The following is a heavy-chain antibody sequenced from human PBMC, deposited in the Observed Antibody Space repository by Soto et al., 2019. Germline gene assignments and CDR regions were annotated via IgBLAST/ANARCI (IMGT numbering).Heavy chain of an antibody. J-gene: IGHJ6*02. CDR2: ISGSGGST. Sequence: RGSLRLSCAASGFTFSSYAMSWVRQAPGKGLEWVSAISGSGGSTYYADSVKGRFTISRDNSKNTLYLQMNSLRAEDTAVYYCAKARLRGFYSYGMDVWGQGTTVTVS. V-gene: IGHV3-23*01. CDR1: GFTFSSYA. CDR3: AKARLRGFYSYGMDV. D-gene: IGHD4-17*01.